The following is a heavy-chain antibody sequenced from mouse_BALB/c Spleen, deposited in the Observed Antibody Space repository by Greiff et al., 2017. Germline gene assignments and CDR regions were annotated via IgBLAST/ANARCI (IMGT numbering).Heavy chain of an antibody. CDR2: INPSNGGT. CDR1: GYTFTSYY. CDR3: TRFPYDGYDFAY. J-gene: IGHJ3*01. V-gene: IGHV1S81*02. Sequence: VQLQQPGAELVKPGASVKLSCKASGYTFTSYYMYWVKQRPGQGLEWIGGINPSNGGTNFNEKFKSKATLTVDKSSSTAYMQLSSLTSEDSAVYYCTRFPYDGYDFAYWGQGTLVTVSA. D-gene: IGHD2-3*01.